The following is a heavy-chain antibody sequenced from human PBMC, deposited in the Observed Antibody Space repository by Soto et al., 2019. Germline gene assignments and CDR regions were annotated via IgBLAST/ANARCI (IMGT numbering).Heavy chain of an antibody. Sequence: GASVKVSCKASGYTFTSYAMHWVRQAPGQRLEWMGWINAGNGNTKYSQKFRGRVTITRDTSASTAYMELSSLRSEDTAVYYCARDRVVVPAAMFSGWFDPWGQGTLVTVSS. V-gene: IGHV1-3*01. J-gene: IGHJ5*02. CDR3: ARDRVVVPAAMFSGWFDP. CDR1: GYTFTSYA. CDR2: INAGNGNT. D-gene: IGHD2-2*01.